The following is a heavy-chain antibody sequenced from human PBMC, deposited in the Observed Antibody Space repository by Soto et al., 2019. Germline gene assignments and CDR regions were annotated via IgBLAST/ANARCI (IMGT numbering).Heavy chain of an antibody. D-gene: IGHD2-21*02. J-gene: IGHJ6*03. CDR2: MNPDGSTK. CDR3: ARHCHYYIDV. V-gene: IGHV3-7*01. Sequence: EAQLVESGGGLVQPGGSLRLSCAASGFTFSNSWMTWVRQTPGKGLEWVANMNPDGSTKNYVDSVKGRFTISRDNAQNSLYLQMNSLRAEDTAVFYCARHCHYYIDVWGRGTTVTVSS. CDR1: GFTFSNSW.